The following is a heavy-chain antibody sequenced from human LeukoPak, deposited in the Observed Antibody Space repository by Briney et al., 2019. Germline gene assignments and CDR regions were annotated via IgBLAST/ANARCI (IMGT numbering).Heavy chain of an antibody. J-gene: IGHJ3*02. CDR3: AREDVGATAFDI. D-gene: IGHD1-26*01. Sequence: SETLSLTCTVSGGSISSYYWSWIRQPPGKGLEWIGYIYYSGSTNYNPSLKSRVTISVDTSKNQFSLKLSSVTAADTAVYYCAREDVGATAFDIWGQGTMVTVSS. CDR1: GGSISSYY. CDR2: IYYSGST. V-gene: IGHV4-59*01.